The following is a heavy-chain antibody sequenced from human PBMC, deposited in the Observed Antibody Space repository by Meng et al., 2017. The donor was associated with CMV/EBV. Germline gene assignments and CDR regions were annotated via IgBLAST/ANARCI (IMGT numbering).Heavy chain of an antibody. Sequence: GGSLRLSCAASGFTFSSYSMNWARQAPGKGLEWVSSISSSSSYIYYADSVKGRFTISRDNAKNSLYLQMNSLRAEDTAVYYCARDGGDCSSTSCYTHGYYGMDVWGQGTTVTVSS. CDR2: ISSSSSYI. D-gene: IGHD2-2*02. J-gene: IGHJ6*02. CDR1: GFTFSSYS. V-gene: IGHV3-21*01. CDR3: ARDGGDCSSTSCYTHGYYGMDV.